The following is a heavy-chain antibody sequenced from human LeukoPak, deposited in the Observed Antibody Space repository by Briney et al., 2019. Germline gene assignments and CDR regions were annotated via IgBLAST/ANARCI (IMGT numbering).Heavy chain of an antibody. Sequence: SQTLSLTCVISGDSVSSNSAVWNWIRQSPSRGLEWLGRTYYRSKWYNDYAVSVKSRITINPDTSKNQFSLQLNSVTPGDTAVYYCARGGDGYNFYNWFDPWGQGTLVIVSS. V-gene: IGHV6-1*01. CDR2: TYYRSKWYN. CDR3: ARGGDGYNFYNWFDP. CDR1: GDSVSSNSAV. J-gene: IGHJ5*02. D-gene: IGHD5-24*01.